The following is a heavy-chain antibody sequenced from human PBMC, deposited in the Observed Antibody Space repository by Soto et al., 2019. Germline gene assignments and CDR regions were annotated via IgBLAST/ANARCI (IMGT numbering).Heavy chain of an antibody. CDR1: GYTFTSYG. Sequence: QVQLVQSGAEVKKPGASVKVSCKASGYTFTSYGISWVRQAPGQGLEWMGWISAYNGNTNYAQKLQGRVTMTTDTSTSTAYMELRSLRSDDTAVYYCARNHCRGGSCYYYYYYGMDVWGQGTTVTVSS. J-gene: IGHJ6*02. CDR2: ISAYNGNT. V-gene: IGHV1-18*04. D-gene: IGHD2-15*01. CDR3: ARNHCRGGSCYYYYYYGMDV.